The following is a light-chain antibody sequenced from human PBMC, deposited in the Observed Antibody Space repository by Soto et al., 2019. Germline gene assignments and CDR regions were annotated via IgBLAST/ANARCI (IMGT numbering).Light chain of an antibody. CDR1: QSVSSSY. CDR2: GAS. J-gene: IGKJ5*01. Sequence: EIVLTQSPGTLSLSPGERATLSCRASQSVSSSYLAWYQQEPGQAPRLLIYGASSRATGIPDRFSGSGSGTDFTLTISSVEPEDFALYFCHQRNTFGQGTRLEIK. CDR3: HQRNT. V-gene: IGKV3D-20*02.